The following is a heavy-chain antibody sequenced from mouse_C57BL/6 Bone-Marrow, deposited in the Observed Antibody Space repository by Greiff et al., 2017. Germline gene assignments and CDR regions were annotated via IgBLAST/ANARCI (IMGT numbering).Heavy chain of an antibody. CDR2: ISYDGSN. V-gene: IGHV3-6*01. Sequence: EVHLVESGPGLVKPSQSLSLTCSVTGYSITSGYYWNWIRQFPGNKLEWMGYISYDGSNNYNPSLKNRISISRDTSKNQFFLKLNSVTTEDTATYYCAITTVVATSWYFDVWGTGTTVTVSS. D-gene: IGHD1-1*01. CDR1: GYSITSGYY. CDR3: AITTVVATSWYFDV. J-gene: IGHJ1*03.